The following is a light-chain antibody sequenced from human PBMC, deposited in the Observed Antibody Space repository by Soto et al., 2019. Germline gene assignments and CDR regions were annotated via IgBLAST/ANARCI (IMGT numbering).Light chain of an antibody. CDR1: SSNIGAGYD. V-gene: IGLV1-40*01. CDR2: ANT. CDR3: CSYAGSYTWV. J-gene: IGLJ3*02. Sequence: QSVLTQPPSVSGAPGQRVTISCTGSSSNIGAGYDVHWYQQLPGTAPKLLIYANTNRPSGVPDRFSGSKSGTSASLTISGLQAEDEADYYCCSYAGSYTWVFGGGTKLTVL.